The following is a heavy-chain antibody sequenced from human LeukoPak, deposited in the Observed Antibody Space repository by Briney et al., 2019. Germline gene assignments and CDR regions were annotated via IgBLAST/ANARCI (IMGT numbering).Heavy chain of an antibody. CDR1: GFTFSRYG. CDR3: AKDFPHYGSGSSHFGY. V-gene: IGHV3-30*18. J-gene: IGHJ4*02. Sequence: PGRSLRLSCAASGFTFSRYGTHWVRQAPGKGLEWVAVISYDGSKKDYADSVKGRFTISRDNSKNTLYLQMNSLRVEDTAVYYCAKDFPHYGSGSSHFGYWGQGTLVTVSS. D-gene: IGHD3-10*01. CDR2: ISYDGSKK.